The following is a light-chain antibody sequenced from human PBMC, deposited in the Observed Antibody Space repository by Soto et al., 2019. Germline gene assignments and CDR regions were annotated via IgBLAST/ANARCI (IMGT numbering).Light chain of an antibody. J-gene: IGKJ1*01. V-gene: IGKV3-15*01. CDR2: GAS. CDR3: QQYNNWPPVT. CDR1: QSVSSN. Sequence: EMVMTQSPATLSVSPGARATLSCRASQSVSSNLTWYQQKPGQAPRLLIYGASTRATGIPARFSGSGSGTEFTLTISSLQSEDSAVYYCQQYNNWPPVTFGQGTKVDIK.